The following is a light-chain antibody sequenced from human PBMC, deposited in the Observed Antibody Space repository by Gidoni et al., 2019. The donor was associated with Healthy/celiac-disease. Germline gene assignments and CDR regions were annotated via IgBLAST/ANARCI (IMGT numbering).Light chain of an antibody. CDR2: KAS. CDR1: QSISSW. V-gene: IGKV1-5*03. Sequence: DIQMTQSPSTLSASVGDRVTITCRASQSISSWLAWFQQKPGKAPKLLLYKASSLESGVPSKFSGSGSGTEFTLTISRLQPDDFATYYCQQYNSYSQTFGQGTKVEIK. J-gene: IGKJ1*01. CDR3: QQYNSYSQT.